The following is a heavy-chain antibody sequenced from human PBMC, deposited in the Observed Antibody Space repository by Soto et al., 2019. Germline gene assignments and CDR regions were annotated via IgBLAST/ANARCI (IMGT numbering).Heavy chain of an antibody. CDR3: ASEQQSRRVGDY. D-gene: IGHD6-13*01. V-gene: IGHV3-30-3*01. J-gene: IGHJ4*02. CDR2: ISYDGVSK. CDR1: GFSFSSHA. Sequence: VGSLTLSCAASGFSFSSHAMHWVRQAPGKGLEWVAGISYDGVSKYYTGSVKGRFTIARDNSRNALYLQLNSLSSGDTAIYYCASEQQSRRVGDYWGLGTLVTVSS.